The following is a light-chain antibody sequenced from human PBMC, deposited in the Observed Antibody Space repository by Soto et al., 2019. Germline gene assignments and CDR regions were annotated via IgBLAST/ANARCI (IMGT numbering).Light chain of an antibody. CDR1: SGDVFAYNY. V-gene: IGLV2-14*01. CDR3: SSYTYRCTNTWV. CDR2: EVN. Sequence: QSALTQPASVSGSPGQSITISCTGTSGDVFAYNYVAWYQQYPGKAPKLMIYEVNNRPSGVSYRFSGSKSGNTASLTISGLQAEDEADYYCSSYTYRCTNTWVFGGGTKVTVL. J-gene: IGLJ3*02.